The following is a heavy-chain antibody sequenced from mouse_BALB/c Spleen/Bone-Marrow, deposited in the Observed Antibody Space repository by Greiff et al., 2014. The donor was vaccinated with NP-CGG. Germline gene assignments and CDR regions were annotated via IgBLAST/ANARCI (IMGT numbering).Heavy chain of an antibody. Sequence: EVMLVESGGDLVKPGGSLKLSCAASGFTFSNYAMSWVRQTPEKRLKWVASISSAGSTYYPDSVRGRFTISRDSARNILYLQMNILRSEGSGMYFCVRWTYYPLMDYWGQGTSVTVSS. J-gene: IGHJ4*01. CDR2: ISSAGST. V-gene: IGHV5-6-5*01. CDR3: VRWTYYPLMDY. CDR1: GFTFSNYA. D-gene: IGHD1-1*02.